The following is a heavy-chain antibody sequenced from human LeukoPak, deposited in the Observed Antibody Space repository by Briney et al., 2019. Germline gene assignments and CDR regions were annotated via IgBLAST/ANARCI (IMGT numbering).Heavy chain of an antibody. V-gene: IGHV4-59*08. Sequence: SETLSLTCTVSGTPIRSYHWSWIRQPPGKGLEWVGSYSGSTNYNPSLQSRVTISVDTSKNQFSLRLSSVTAADTAVYYCARGFYPLQWGQGTLVTVS. CDR3: ARGFYPLQ. J-gene: IGHJ4*02. CDR1: GTPIRSYH. D-gene: IGHD3-3*01. CDR2: YSGST.